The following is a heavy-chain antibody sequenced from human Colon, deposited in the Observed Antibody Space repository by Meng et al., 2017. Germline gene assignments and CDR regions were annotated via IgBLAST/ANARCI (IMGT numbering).Heavy chain of an antibody. J-gene: IGHJ4*02. CDR1: RSHSRTCV. CDR3: ARGSRSLGPPSDY. Sequence: LLESGCGVVPPGRSLRISCAQSRSHSRTCVRTCVRQAAGKGLAWVVVFRHDGEGHFYADSVTGRFIISTDDSKNVVHLKMNSLRAEDTDVYYCARGSRSLGPPSDYWGQGSLVTVSS. V-gene: IGHV3-33*01. CDR2: FRHDGEGH.